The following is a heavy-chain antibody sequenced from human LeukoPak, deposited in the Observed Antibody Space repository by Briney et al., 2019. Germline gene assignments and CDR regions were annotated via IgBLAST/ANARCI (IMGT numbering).Heavy chain of an antibody. J-gene: IGHJ4*02. Sequence: SETLSLTCAVYGGSFSGYYWSWIRQPPGKGLEWIGYIYYSGSTNYNPSLKSRVTISVDTSKNQLSLRLSSVTAADTAVYYCARGRVVGASTPYFDYWGQGTLVTVSS. V-gene: IGHV4-59*01. CDR1: GGSFSGYY. CDR3: ARGRVVGASTPYFDY. CDR2: IYYSGST. D-gene: IGHD1-26*01.